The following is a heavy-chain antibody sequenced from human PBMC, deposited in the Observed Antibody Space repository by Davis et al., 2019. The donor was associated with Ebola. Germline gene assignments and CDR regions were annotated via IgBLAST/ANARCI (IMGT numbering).Heavy chain of an antibody. V-gene: IGHV3-13*01. J-gene: IGHJ4*02. CDR1: GFTFSSYD. CDR2: IGTAGDT. CDR3: ARAGFGEIYFDY. Sequence: LGGSLRLSCAASGFTFSSYDMHWVRQATGKGLEWVSAIGTAGDTYYPGSVKGRFTISREKAKNSLYLQMNSLRGEDTAVYYCARAGFGEIYFDYWGQGTLVTVSS. D-gene: IGHD3-10*01.